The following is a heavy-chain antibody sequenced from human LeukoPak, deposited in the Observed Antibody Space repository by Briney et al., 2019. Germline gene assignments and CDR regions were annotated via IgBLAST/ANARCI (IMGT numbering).Heavy chain of an antibody. Sequence: PSQTLSLTCTLSGGSISRGGYYWSWIRQHPGKGLEWIGYIYYSGSTYYNPSLKRRVTISVDTSKNQFSLKLSSVTAADTAVYYCATSSGGYTAASVAFDIWGQGTMVTVSS. CDR2: IYYSGST. CDR3: ATSSGGYTAASVAFDI. D-gene: IGHD5-18*01. V-gene: IGHV4-31*03. CDR1: GGSISRGGYY. J-gene: IGHJ3*02.